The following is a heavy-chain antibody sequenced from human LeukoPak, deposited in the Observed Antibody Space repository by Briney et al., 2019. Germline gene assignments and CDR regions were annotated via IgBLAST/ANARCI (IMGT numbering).Heavy chain of an antibody. CDR1: GFTFSSYG. V-gene: IGHV3-66*01. D-gene: IGHD6-19*01. J-gene: IGHJ6*02. CDR3: ARVSVTKWLAD. CDR2: IYSGGST. Sequence: QPGGSLRLSCAASGFTFSSYGMHWVRQAPGKGLEWVSVIYSGGSTYYADSVKGRFTTSRDNSKNTLYLQMNSLRAEDTAVYYCARVSVTKWLADWGQGTTVTVSS.